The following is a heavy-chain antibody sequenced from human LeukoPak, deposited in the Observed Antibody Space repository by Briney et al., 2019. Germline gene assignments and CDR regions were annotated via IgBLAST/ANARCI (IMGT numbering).Heavy chain of an antibody. CDR3: ARGVAAAVYYFDY. V-gene: IGHV3-74*01. CDR2: INSDGSST. D-gene: IGHD6-13*01. Sequence: PGGSLRLSCAASGFTFSSYWMHWVRQAPGKGLVWVSRINSDGSSTSYADSVKGRFTISRDNAKNTLYLQMNSLRAEDTAVYYCARGVAAAVYYFDYWGQGPLVTVSS. J-gene: IGHJ4*02. CDR1: GFTFSSYW.